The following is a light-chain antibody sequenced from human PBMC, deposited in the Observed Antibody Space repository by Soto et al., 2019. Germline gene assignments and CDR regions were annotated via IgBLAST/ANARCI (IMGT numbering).Light chain of an antibody. J-gene: IGLJ1*01. Sequence: ALTQPASVSGSPGQSITISCTGTSSDVGGYNYVSWYQQHPGKAPKLMIYEVSNRPSGVSNRFSGSKSGNTASLTISGLQAEDEADYYCSSYTSSSTIYVFGTGTKVTVL. V-gene: IGLV2-14*01. CDR2: EVS. CDR1: SSDVGGYNY. CDR3: SSYTSSSTIYV.